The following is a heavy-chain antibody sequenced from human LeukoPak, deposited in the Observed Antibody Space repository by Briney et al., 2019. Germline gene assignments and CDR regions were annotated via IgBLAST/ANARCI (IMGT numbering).Heavy chain of an antibody. CDR3: ARGGVGSYYVFDWSWFDP. Sequence: ASVKVSCKASGYTFTSYGISWVRQAPGQGLEWMGWISAYNGNTNYAQKLQGRVTMTTDTSTSTAYMELRSLRSDDTAVYYCARGGVGSYYVFDWSWFDPWGQGTLVTVSS. V-gene: IGHV1-18*01. J-gene: IGHJ5*02. CDR2: ISAYNGNT. D-gene: IGHD1-26*01. CDR1: GYTFTSYG.